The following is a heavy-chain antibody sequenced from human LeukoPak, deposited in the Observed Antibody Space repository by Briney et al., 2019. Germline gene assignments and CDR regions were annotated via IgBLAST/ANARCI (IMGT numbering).Heavy chain of an antibody. D-gene: IGHD5-24*01. CDR2: ISYDGSNK. Sequence: PGGSLRLSCAASGFPFTIHAMSWVRQAPGKGLEWVAVISYDGSNKYYADSVKGRFTISRDNSKNTLYLQMNSLRAEDTAVYYCAKDYNSRDGYHNTPDYWGQGTLVTVSS. J-gene: IGHJ4*02. CDR1: GFPFTIHA. CDR3: AKDYNSRDGYHNTPDY. V-gene: IGHV3-30*18.